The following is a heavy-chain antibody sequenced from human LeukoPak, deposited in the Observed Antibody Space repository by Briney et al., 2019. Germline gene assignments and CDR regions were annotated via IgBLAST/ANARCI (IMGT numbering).Heavy chain of an antibody. D-gene: IGHD2-15*01. J-gene: IGHJ5*02. CDR2: ISSSGSTI. CDR1: GFTFSDYY. Sequence: GGSLRLSCAASGFTFSDYYMSWIRQAPGKGLEWVSYISSSGSTIYYADSVKGRFTISRDNAKNSLYLQMNSLRAEDTAVYYCARDLMKDIVVVVAAGPFDPWGQGTLVTVSS. V-gene: IGHV3-11*01. CDR3: ARDLMKDIVVVVAAGPFDP.